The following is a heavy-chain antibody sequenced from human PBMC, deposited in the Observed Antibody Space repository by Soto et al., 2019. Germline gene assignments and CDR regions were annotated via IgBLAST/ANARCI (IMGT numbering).Heavy chain of an antibody. CDR3: ASPRQGITGTTARFDY. Sequence: SETLSLTCTVSGGSISSSSYYWGWIRQPPGKGLEWIGSIYYSGSTYYNPSLKSRVTISVDTSKNQFSLKLSSVTAADTAVYYCASPRQGITGTTARFDYWGQGTLVTVSS. D-gene: IGHD1-7*01. V-gene: IGHV4-39*01. CDR2: IYYSGST. CDR1: GGSISSSSYY. J-gene: IGHJ4*02.